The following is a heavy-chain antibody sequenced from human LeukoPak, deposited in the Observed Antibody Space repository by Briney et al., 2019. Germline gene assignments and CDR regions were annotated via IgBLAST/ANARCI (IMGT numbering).Heavy chain of an antibody. V-gene: IGHV3-11*04. CDR1: GFTFSDYY. D-gene: IGHD3-22*01. Sequence: GGSLRLSCAVSGFTFSDYYMSWIRQAPGRGMEWVSYVSPSDSTIYYADSVKGRFTISRHDAKSSLYLQMNSPRPEDTAVYYCARDLSSGYYYFDSWSQGSLVTVSS. J-gene: IGHJ4*02. CDR3: ARDLSSGYYYFDS. CDR2: VSPSDSTI.